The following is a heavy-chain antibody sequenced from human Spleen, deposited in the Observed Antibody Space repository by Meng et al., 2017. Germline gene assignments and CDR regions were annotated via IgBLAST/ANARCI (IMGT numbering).Heavy chain of an antibody. CDR2: IKEDGSQK. CDR1: GFTFNYW. J-gene: IGHJ4*02. CDR3: AREGMTKYYFDY. Sequence: GGSLRLSCAASGFTFNYWMSWVRQAPGKGLEWVANIKEDGSQKQYVDSVRGRFTISRDNAKNSLYLQMDSPRAEDTAVYYCAREGMTKYYFDYWGQGTLVTVSS. V-gene: IGHV3-7*01. D-gene: IGHD1-14*01.